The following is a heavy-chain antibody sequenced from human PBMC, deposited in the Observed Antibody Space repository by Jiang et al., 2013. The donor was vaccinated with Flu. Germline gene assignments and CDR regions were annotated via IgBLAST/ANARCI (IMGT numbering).Heavy chain of an antibody. V-gene: IGHV1-18*01. CDR3: AREGGSLFGSMTISGMGWFDP. CDR2: ISAYNGNT. D-gene: IGHD4/OR15-4a*01. J-gene: IGHJ5*02. Sequence: GAEVKKPGASVKVSCKASGYTFTSYGISWVRQAPGQGLEWMGWISAYNGNTNYAQKLQGRVTMTTDTSTSTAYMELRSLRSDDTAVYYCAREGGSLFGSMTISGMGWFDPWGQGTLVTVSS. CDR1: GYTFTSYG.